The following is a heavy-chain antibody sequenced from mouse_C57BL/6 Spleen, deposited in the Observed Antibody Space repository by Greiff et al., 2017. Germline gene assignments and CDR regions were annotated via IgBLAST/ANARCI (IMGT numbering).Heavy chain of an antibody. J-gene: IGHJ4*01. CDR2: IWGDGST. CDR3: AKPGYYGSSYGGAMDY. CDR1: GFSLTSYG. Sequence: VKLMESGPGLVAPSQSLSITCTVSGFSLTSYGVSWVRQPPGKGLEWLGVIWGDGSTNYHSALISRLSLSKDNSKSQVFLKLNRLQTDDTATYYCAKPGYYGSSYGGAMDYWGQGTSVTVSS. D-gene: IGHD1-1*01. V-gene: IGHV2-3*01.